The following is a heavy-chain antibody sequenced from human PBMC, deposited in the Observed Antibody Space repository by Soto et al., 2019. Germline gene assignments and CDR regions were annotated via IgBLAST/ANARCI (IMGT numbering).Heavy chain of an antibody. CDR1: GYTFTGYY. CDR3: AGGYYYGSGRPTPGGMDV. CDR2: ISTYTGNT. Sequence: ASVKVSCKASGYTFTGYYIHWVRQAPGQGLEWMGWISTYTGNTNYAQKLQGRVTMTTDTSTSTAYMELRSLRSDDTAVYYCAGGYYYGSGRPTPGGMDVWGQGTTVTVSS. V-gene: IGHV1-18*04. J-gene: IGHJ6*02. D-gene: IGHD3-10*01.